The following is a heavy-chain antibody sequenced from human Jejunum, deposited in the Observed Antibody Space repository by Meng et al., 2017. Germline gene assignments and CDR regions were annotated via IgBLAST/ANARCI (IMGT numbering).Heavy chain of an antibody. CDR2: ISDSGTT. CDR3: ARDSETYPTYFDY. CDR1: GGSVRSGFYY. D-gene: IGHD5-24*01. J-gene: IGHJ4*02. Sequence: QVQLRESGPGLVRPSETLSLTCTVSGGSVRSGFYYWSWIRQPPGKGLEWIGYISDSGTTNYNPSLKSRVTMSVDTPKNHFSLKLTSVTAADTAVYFCARDSETYPTYFDYWGQGTLVTVSS. V-gene: IGHV4-61*03.